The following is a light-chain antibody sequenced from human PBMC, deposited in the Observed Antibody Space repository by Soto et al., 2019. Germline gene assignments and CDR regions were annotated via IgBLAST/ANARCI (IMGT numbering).Light chain of an antibody. CDR1: SSDVGGSNY. Sequence: QSVLTQPASVSGSPGQSITISCTGTSSDVGGSNYVSWYQQHPGKAPKLMIYDVSNRPSGVSNRFSGSKSANSASLTISGLQAEDEADYYCGSYTSSSTLYVFGTGTKVTVL. CDR2: DVS. CDR3: GSYTSSSTLYV. J-gene: IGLJ1*01. V-gene: IGLV2-14*01.